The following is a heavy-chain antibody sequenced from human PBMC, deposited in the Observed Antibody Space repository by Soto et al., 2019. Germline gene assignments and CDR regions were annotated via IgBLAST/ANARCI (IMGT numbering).Heavy chain of an antibody. CDR2: ISAYNGNT. CDR1: GYTFTSYG. J-gene: IGHJ4*02. Sequence: ASVKVSCKASGYTFTSYGISWVRQAPGQGLEWMGWISAYNGNTNYAQKLQGRVTMTTDTSTSTAYMELRSLRSDDTAVYYCARGPERLLWFGELWDGGFDYWGQGTLVTVSS. CDR3: ARGPERLLWFGELWDGGFDY. D-gene: IGHD3-10*01. V-gene: IGHV1-18*01.